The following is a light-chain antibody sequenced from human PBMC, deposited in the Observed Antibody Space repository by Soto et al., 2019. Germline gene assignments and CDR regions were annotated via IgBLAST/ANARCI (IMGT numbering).Light chain of an antibody. CDR3: YSYRGYYTRV. J-gene: IGLJ1*01. CDR2: EVS. CDR1: SSDVGGYNF. V-gene: IGLV2-14*01. Sequence: QSVLTQPASVSGSPGQSITISCTGTSSDVGGYNFVPWYQQHPGRAPKLLIYEVSRRPSGVSNRFSGSKSGDTAPLTISGLQAEDEADYYCYSYRGYYTRVFANGTKVNVL.